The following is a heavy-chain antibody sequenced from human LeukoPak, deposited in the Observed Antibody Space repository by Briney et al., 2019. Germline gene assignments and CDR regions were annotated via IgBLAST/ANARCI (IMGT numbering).Heavy chain of an antibody. CDR1: GGSISNYY. CDR2: IYYNGNT. CDR3: ARYGLLRLSEINAFHI. D-gene: IGHD5-18*01. Sequence: SETLSLTCTVSGGSISNYYWVWIRQPPGKGLEWIGSIYYNGNTYYSPSLKSRVTISIDTSKNQFSLKLNSVTAADTAVYYCARYGLLRLSEINAFHIWGQGTMVTVSS. J-gene: IGHJ3*02. V-gene: IGHV4-39*07.